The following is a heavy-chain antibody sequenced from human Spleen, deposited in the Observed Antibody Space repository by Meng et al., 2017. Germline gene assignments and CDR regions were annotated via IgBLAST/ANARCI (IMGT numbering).Heavy chain of an antibody. Sequence: VQLQQSGPGLLKPSETLSLPCAVYGGAFSDYYWSWIRQSPGKGLEWVGEISYSGTTSYKPSLKSRVTISIDTSKNQFSLKLTSVTAADTAIYYCARATYGFYPNFDPWGQGTLVTVSS. CDR1: GGAFSDYY. CDR3: ARATYGFYPNFDP. J-gene: IGHJ5*02. V-gene: IGHV4-34*01. CDR2: ISYSGTT. D-gene: IGHD2-8*01.